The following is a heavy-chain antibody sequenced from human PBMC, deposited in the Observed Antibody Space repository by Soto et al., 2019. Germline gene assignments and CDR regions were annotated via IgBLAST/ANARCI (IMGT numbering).Heavy chain of an antibody. Sequence: SGPTLVNPTQTLTLTCTFSGFSLTTSGMRVSWIRQPPGKALEWLARIDWDDDKFYSTSLKTRLTTSKDTSKNQVVLTMTNMDPVDTATYYCARTYVFSSSSGIYPYFDYWGQGALVTVSS. CDR2: IDWDDDK. CDR3: ARTYVFSSSSGIYPYFDY. J-gene: IGHJ4*02. V-gene: IGHV2-70*04. CDR1: GFSLTTSGMR. D-gene: IGHD3-10*01.